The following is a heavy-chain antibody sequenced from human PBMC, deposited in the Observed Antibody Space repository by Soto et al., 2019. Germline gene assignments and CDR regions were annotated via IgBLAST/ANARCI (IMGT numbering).Heavy chain of an antibody. D-gene: IGHD5-18*01. Sequence: QVQLVQSGAEVKKPGSAVKVSCKASGGTFTSYSINWVRQAPGQGLEWMGGIKGIIPMFRTPNYSQRFQGRVTITADESTSTAYMELSSLRSEDTAVYYCAREGVLGTGFGMDVWGQGTTVTVSS. CDR3: AREGVLGTGFGMDV. CDR1: GGTFTSYS. V-gene: IGHV1-69*01. J-gene: IGHJ6*02. CDR2: IIPMFRTP.